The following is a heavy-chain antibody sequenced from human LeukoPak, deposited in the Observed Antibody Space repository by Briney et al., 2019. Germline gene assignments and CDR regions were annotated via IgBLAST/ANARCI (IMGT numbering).Heavy chain of an antibody. V-gene: IGHV3-66*01. CDR2: IYSGGST. CDR3: AKDLAPVYGDYGYFYYGMDV. CDR1: GFTVSSNY. Sequence: GGSLRLSCAASGFTVSSNYMSWVRQAPGKGLEWVSVIYSGGSTYYADSVKGRFTISRDNSKNTLYLQMNSLRAEDTAVYYCAKDLAPVYGDYGYFYYGMDVWGQGTTVTVSS. J-gene: IGHJ6*02. D-gene: IGHD4-17*01.